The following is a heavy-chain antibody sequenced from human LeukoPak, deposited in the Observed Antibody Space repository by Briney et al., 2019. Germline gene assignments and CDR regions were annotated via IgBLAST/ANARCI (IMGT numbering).Heavy chain of an antibody. V-gene: IGHV3-66*01. CDR3: ARGRPLCGWGSYEAFDI. CDR1: GFSVSNYY. Sequence: PGGSLRLSCAGSGFSVSNYYMSWVRQAPGKGLEWVSVIYSGGSTNYADSVKGTFTISRDNSKNTLYLQMNSLRAEDTAVYYCARGRPLCGWGSYEAFDIWGQGTMVTVSS. J-gene: IGHJ3*02. CDR2: IYSGGST. D-gene: IGHD3-10*01.